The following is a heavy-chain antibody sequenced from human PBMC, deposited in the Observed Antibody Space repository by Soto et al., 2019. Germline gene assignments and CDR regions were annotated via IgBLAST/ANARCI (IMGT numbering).Heavy chain of an antibody. CDR3: GRRGTSGRVGLYY. CDR1: GFTFSDHY. J-gene: IGHJ4*02. D-gene: IGHD1-26*01. V-gene: IGHV3-72*01. CDR2: IRNRANSYTT. Sequence: EAQLVESGGGLVQPGGSLRLSCAVSGFTFSDHYMDWVRQAPGKGLEWVGRIRNRANSYTTEYAASVKGRFTISRYDSKNALYLQMNSLKTEDTAMYYCGRRGTSGRVGLYYWGQGTLVTVSS.